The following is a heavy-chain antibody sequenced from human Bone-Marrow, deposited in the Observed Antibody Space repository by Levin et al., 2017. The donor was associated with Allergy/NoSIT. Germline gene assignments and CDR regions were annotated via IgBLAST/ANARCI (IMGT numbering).Heavy chain of an antibody. CDR1: GFTFSAYA. J-gene: IGHJ3*01. D-gene: IGHD3-3*01. CDR2: ISGDGGST. Sequence: GGSLRLSCEASGFTFSAYAMTWVRQAPGKGLEWVAIISGDGGSTQYADSVKGRFTISRDNSKNTHYLQMNSLRAEDTAVYYCAKHLDYDFWSGSVRKAAFDVWGQGTMASVSS. CDR3: AKHLDYDFWSGSVRKAAFDV. V-gene: IGHV3-23*01.